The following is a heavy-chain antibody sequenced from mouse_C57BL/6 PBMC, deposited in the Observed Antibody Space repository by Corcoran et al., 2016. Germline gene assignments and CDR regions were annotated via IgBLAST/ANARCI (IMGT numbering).Heavy chain of an antibody. CDR3: ARSNYNFDY. J-gene: IGHJ2*01. Sequence: DVQLQESGPGLVKPSQSLSLTCSVTGYSITSGFYWNWIRQFPGNKLEWMGYISYDGSNNYNPSLKNRISITRDTSKNQFFLKLNSVTTEDTATYYCARSNYNFDYWGQGTTLTVSS. V-gene: IGHV3-6*01. CDR2: ISYDGSN. CDR1: GYSITSGFY. D-gene: IGHD2-5*01.